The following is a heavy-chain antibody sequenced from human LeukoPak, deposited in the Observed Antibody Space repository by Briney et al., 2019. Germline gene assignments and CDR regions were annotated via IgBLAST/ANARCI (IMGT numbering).Heavy chain of an antibody. CDR1: GGSISSGGYS. D-gene: IGHD3-3*01. CDR3: ARVPRYDFWGGYADWYFDL. Sequence: SETLSLTCAVSGGSISSGGYSWSWIRQPPGKGLEWIGYIYHSGSTYYNPSLKSRVTISVDRSKNQFSLKLSSVTAADTAVYYCARVPRYDFWGGYADWYFDLWGRGTLVTVSS. V-gene: IGHV4-30-2*01. J-gene: IGHJ2*01. CDR2: IYHSGST.